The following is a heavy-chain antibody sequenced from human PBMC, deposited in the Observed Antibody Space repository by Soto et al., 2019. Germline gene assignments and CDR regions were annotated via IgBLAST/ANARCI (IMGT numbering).Heavy chain of an antibody. CDR3: ARGRMATVTHYYYYGMDV. CDR2: IIPIFGTA. Sequence: SVKVSCKASGGTFSSYAISWVRQAPGQGLEWMGGIIPIFGTANYAQKFQGRVTITADESTSTAYMELSSLRSEDTAVYYCARGRMATVTHYYYYGMDVWXQGTTVTVSS. J-gene: IGHJ6*02. D-gene: IGHD4-4*01. V-gene: IGHV1-69*13. CDR1: GGTFSSYA.